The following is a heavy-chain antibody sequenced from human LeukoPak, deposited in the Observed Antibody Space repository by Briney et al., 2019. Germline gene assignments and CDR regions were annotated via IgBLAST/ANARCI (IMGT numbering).Heavy chain of an antibody. CDR2: IYYSGST. CDR3: ATTDCSSTSCHYYYYYYMDV. V-gene: IGHV4-30-4*08. CDR1: GGSISSGDYY. Sequence: SQTLSLTCTVSGGSISSGDYYWSWIRQPPGKGLEWIGYIYYSGSTYYNLSLKSRVTISVDTSKNQFSLKLSSVTAADTAVYYCATTDCSSTSCHYYYYYYMDVWGKGTTVTVSS. D-gene: IGHD2-2*01. J-gene: IGHJ6*03.